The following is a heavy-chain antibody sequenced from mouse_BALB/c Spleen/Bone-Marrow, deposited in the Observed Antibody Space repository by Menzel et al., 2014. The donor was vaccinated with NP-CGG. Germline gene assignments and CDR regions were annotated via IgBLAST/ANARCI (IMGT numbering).Heavy chain of an antibody. CDR3: ARYPDYYGSSYAMDY. V-gene: IGHV1-14*01. Sequence: VQLQQSGPELVKPGASVKMSCKASGYTFTNYVMHWVKQKPGQGLEWIGYINPYNDGTKYNEKFKGMATLTSDKSSSTAYMELSSLTSEDSAVYYCARYPDYYGSSYAMDYWGQGTSVTVSS. J-gene: IGHJ4*01. D-gene: IGHD1-1*01. CDR2: INPYNDGT. CDR1: GYTFTNYV.